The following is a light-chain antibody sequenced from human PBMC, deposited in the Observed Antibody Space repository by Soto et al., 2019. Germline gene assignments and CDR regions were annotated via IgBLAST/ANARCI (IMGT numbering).Light chain of an antibody. CDR2: GAS. V-gene: IGKV3-15*01. Sequence: EIVMTQSPATLSVSPGERATLSCRASQSVSSNLAWYQQKPGQAPRLLIYGASTRATGIPARFSGSGSGTEFTLTISSLQSEDFGTYYCQQYSHWWTFGQGTKVDIK. CDR1: QSVSSN. CDR3: QQYSHWWT. J-gene: IGKJ1*01.